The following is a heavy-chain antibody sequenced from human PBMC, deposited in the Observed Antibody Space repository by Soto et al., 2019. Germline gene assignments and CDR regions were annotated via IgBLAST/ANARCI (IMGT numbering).Heavy chain of an antibody. CDR2: ISGSGGST. CDR3: AMAPSGSQHDY. V-gene: IGHV3-23*01. CDR1: GFTFSSYA. Sequence: GGSLRLSCAASGFTFSSYAMSWVRQAPGNGLEWVSAISGSGGSTYYADSVKGRFTISRDNSKNTLYLQMNSLRAEDTAVYYCAMAPSGSQHDYWGQGTLVTVSS. J-gene: IGHJ4*02. D-gene: IGHD1-26*01.